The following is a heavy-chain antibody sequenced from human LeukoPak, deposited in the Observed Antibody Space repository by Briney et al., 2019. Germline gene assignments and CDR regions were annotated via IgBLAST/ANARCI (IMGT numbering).Heavy chain of an antibody. CDR1: GGSISSYY. D-gene: IGHD2-8*02. J-gene: IGHJ2*01. V-gene: IGHV4-59*01. CDR3: ARELYWWYFDL. CDR2: IYYSGST. Sequence: SETLSLTCTVSGGSISSYYWSWIRQPPGKGPEWIGYIYYSGSTNYNPSLKKRRTISVDTSKNQSSLKLSSVTGADTAVYYCARELYWWYFDLWGRGTLVTVSS.